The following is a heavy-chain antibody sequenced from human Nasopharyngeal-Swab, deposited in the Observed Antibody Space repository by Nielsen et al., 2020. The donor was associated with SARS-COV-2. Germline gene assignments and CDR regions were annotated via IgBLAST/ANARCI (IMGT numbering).Heavy chain of an antibody. CDR2: INPGGGSA. V-gene: IGHV1-46*01. CDR1: GYTFTRYY. D-gene: IGHD2-15*01. CDR3: ARGGDPREVVAATDCFDP. J-gene: IGHJ5*02. Sequence: ASVKVSCKASGYTFTRYYIHWVRQAPGQGLEWMGIINPGGGSARYSQNFQARVTMTRDTSTSTVYMELSSLRSEDAAVYYCARGGDPREVVAATDCFDPRGQGTLVTVSS.